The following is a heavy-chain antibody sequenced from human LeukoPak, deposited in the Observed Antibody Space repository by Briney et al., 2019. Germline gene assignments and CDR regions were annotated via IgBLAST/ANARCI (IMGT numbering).Heavy chain of an antibody. CDR2: IRYDGSNK. J-gene: IGHJ6*03. V-gene: IGHV3-30*02. CDR1: GFTLSSYG. CDR3: AKKGYYYYYMDV. Sequence: GGSLRLSCAASGFTLSSYGMHWVRQAPGTGLEGVAFIRYDGSNKYYADSVKGRFTISRDNSKNTLYLQMNSLRAEDTAVYYCAKKGYYYYYMDVWGKGTTVTISS.